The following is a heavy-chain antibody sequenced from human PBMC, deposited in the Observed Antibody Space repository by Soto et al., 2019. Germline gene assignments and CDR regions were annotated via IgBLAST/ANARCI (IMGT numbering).Heavy chain of an antibody. J-gene: IGHJ6*02. D-gene: IGHD6-13*01. Sequence: EVQLVQSGAEVKKPGESLRISCKGSGYSFTSYWISWVRQMPGKGLEWMGRIDPSDSYTNYSPSFQGHVTISADKSISTAYLQWSSLKASDTAMYYCASEIAAAGTSYYGMDVWGQGTTVTVSS. CDR2: IDPSDSYT. CDR3: ASEIAAAGTSYYGMDV. V-gene: IGHV5-10-1*03. CDR1: GYSFTSYW.